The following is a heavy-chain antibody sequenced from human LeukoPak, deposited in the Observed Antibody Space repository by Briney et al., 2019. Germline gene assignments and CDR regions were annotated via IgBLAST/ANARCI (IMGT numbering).Heavy chain of an antibody. Sequence: PSETLSLTCAVYGGSFSGYYWSWIRQPPGKGLEWIGEINHSGGTNYNPSLKSRVTISVDTSKNQFSLKLSSVTAADTAVYYCASPHCSGGSCYSSWFDPWGQGTLVTVSS. J-gene: IGHJ5*02. CDR2: INHSGGT. V-gene: IGHV4-34*01. CDR3: ASPHCSGGSCYSSWFDP. CDR1: GGSFSGYY. D-gene: IGHD2-15*01.